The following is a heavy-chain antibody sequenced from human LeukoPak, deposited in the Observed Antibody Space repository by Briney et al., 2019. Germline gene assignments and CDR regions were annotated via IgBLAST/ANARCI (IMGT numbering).Heavy chain of an antibody. Sequence: SETLSLTCTVSGGSISNSSYYWGWIRQPPGKGLEWIGSIYYGGSTYYNPSLESRVTISVDTSKNQFSLKLSSVTAADTAVYYCARDPGYYGSGSTYYFDYWGQGTLVTVSS. CDR3: ARDPGYYGSGSTYYFDY. J-gene: IGHJ4*02. D-gene: IGHD3-10*01. CDR2: IYYGGST. CDR1: GGSISNSSYY. V-gene: IGHV4-39*07.